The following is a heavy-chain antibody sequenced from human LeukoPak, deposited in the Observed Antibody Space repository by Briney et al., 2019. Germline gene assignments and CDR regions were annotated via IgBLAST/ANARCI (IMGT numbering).Heavy chain of an antibody. CDR2: ISAYNGNT. CDR3: ARGSAPYQLLSLYYYYYMDV. Sequence: ASVKVSCKASGYTFTSYGISWVRQAPGQGLGWMGWISAYNGNTNYAQKLQGRVTMTTDTSTSTAYMELRSLRSDDTAVYYCARGSAPYQLLSLYYYYYMDVWGKGTTVTISS. V-gene: IGHV1-18*01. CDR1: GYTFTSYG. D-gene: IGHD2-2*01. J-gene: IGHJ6*03.